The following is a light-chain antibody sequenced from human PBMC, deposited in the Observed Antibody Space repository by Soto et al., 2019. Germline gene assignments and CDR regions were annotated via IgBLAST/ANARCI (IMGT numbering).Light chain of an antibody. J-gene: IGLJ3*02. CDR3: QYYDSRLSGWV. Sequence: QPVLTQPPSVSGAPGQRVTISCTGSSSNIGAGYDVHWYQQLPGTAPKLLIYGNSNRPSGVPDRFSGSKSGTSASLAITGLQAEDEADYYCQYYDSRLSGWVFGGGTKLTVL. CDR1: SSNIGAGYD. V-gene: IGLV1-40*01. CDR2: GNS.